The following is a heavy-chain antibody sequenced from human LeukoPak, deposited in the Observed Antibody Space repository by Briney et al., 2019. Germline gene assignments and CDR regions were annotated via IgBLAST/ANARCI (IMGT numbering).Heavy chain of an antibody. J-gene: IGHJ5*02. CDR1: GGSFSGYY. V-gene: IGHV4-34*01. CDR3: ARALYTVVVVAPTTYWFDP. CDR2: INHSGST. D-gene: IGHD2-15*01. Sequence: SETLSLTCAVYGGSFSGYYWSWIRQPPGKGLEWIGEINHSGSTNYNPSLKSRVTISVDTSKNQFSLKLSSVTAADTAVYSCARALYTVVVVAPTTYWFDPWGQGTLVTVSS.